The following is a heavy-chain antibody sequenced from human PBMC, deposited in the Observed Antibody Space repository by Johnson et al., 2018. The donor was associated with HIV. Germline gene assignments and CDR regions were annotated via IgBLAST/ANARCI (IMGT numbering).Heavy chain of an antibody. CDR1: GITVGTNY. CDR3: ARAPRPDAFDI. Sequence: VQLVESGGGLVQPGGSLRLSYAASGITVGTNYMSWVRQAPGKGLEWVSVIFSVGDVYYADSVKGRFTISRDNSKNTLYLQMNSLRAEDTAVYYCARAPRPDAFDIWGQGTMVTVSS. V-gene: IGHV3-66*01. CDR2: IFSVGDV. J-gene: IGHJ3*02.